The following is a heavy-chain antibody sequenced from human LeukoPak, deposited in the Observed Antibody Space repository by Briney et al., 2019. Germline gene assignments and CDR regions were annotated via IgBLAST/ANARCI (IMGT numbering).Heavy chain of an antibody. D-gene: IGHD3-10*01. CDR1: GGSFSGYY. Sequence: SETLSLTCAVYGGSFSGYYWSWIRRPPGKGLEWIGEIDHSGSTNYNPSLKSRVTISVDTSKNQFSLKLSSVTAADTAVYYCARRITMVRGVPSYYFDYWGQGTLVTVSS. J-gene: IGHJ4*02. CDR2: IDHSGST. V-gene: IGHV4-34*01. CDR3: ARRITMVRGVPSYYFDY.